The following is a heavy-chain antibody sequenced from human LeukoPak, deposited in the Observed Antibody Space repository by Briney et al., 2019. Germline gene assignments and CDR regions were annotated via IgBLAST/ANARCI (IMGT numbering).Heavy chain of an antibody. CDR3: AHRRDYDILTGYPYNWFDP. V-gene: IGHV2-5*02. D-gene: IGHD3-9*01. Sequence: SGPTLLKPTQTLTLTCTFSGFSLSTSGVGVGWIRQPPGKALEWLALIYWDDDKRYSPSLKSRLTITKDTSKNQVVLTMTNMDPVVTATYYCAHRRDYDILTGYPYNWFDPWGQGTLVTVSS. CDR2: IYWDDDK. J-gene: IGHJ5*02. CDR1: GFSLSTSGVG.